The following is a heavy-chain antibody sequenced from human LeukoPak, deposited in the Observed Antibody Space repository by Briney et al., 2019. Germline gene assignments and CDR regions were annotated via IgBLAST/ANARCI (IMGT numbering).Heavy chain of an antibody. CDR1: GGTFSSYA. J-gene: IGHJ4*02. D-gene: IGHD5-18*01. CDR2: IIPIFGTA. Sequence: GSSVKVSCKASGGTFSSYAISWVRQAPGQGLEWMGGIIPIFGTANYAQKFQGRVTITADKSTSTAYMELSSLRSEDTAVYYCASTSAMVTFSVTFPDYWGQGTLVTVSS. V-gene: IGHV1-69*06. CDR3: ASTSAMVTFSVTFPDY.